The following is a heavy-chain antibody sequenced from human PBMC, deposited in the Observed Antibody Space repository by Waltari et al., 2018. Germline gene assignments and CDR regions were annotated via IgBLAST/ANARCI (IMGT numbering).Heavy chain of an antibody. CDR2: INRDGSST. CDR3: TREPSPDSGGYFYYYMDV. Sequence: EVQLVESGGGLVQPGGSLRLSCAASGFTFSSYWMHWVRQAPGKGLGWVLRINRDGSSTIYADSVKGRFTISRDNSNNRLYLQMNSLRAEDTAVYYCTREPSPDSGGYFYYYMDVWGKGTTVTVSS. V-gene: IGHV3-74*01. CDR1: GFTFSSYW. D-gene: IGHD3-22*01. J-gene: IGHJ6*03.